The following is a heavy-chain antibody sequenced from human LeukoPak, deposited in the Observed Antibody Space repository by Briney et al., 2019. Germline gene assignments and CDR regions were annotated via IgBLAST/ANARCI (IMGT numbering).Heavy chain of an antibody. CDR1: GFTFDDYT. CDR2: ISWDGGST. J-gene: IGHJ4*02. Sequence: GGSLRLSCAASGFTFDDYTMHWVRQAPGKGLEWVSLISWDGGSTYYADSVKGRFTISRDNSKNSLYLQMNSLRTEDSALYYCAKASDSSGYVNPYYFDYWGQGTLVIVSS. CDR3: AKASDSSGYVNPYYFDY. D-gene: IGHD3-22*01. V-gene: IGHV3-43*01.